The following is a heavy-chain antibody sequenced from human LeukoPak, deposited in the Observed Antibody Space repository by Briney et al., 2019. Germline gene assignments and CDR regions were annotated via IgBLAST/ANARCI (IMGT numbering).Heavy chain of an antibody. J-gene: IGHJ6*02. CDR3: AKDFRGYDLYGMDV. Sequence: PGGSLRLSCAASGFTFSSYGMHWVRQAPGKGLEWVAVISYGGSNKYYADSVKGRFTISRDNSKNTLYLQMNSLRAEDTAVYYCAKDFRGYDLYGMDVWGQGTTVTVSS. V-gene: IGHV3-30*18. D-gene: IGHD5-12*01. CDR2: ISYGGSNK. CDR1: GFTFSSYG.